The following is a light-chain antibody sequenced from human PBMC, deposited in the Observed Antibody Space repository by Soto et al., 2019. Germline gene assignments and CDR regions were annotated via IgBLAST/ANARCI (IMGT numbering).Light chain of an antibody. CDR3: SSYAGSNNLV. V-gene: IGLV2-8*01. Sequence: QSALTQPPSASGSPGQSVTISCTGTSSDVGGYNYVSWYQQHPGKAPKLMIYEVSKRPSGVPGRFSGSKSGNTASLTVSGLQAEDEAVYYCSSYAGSNNLVFGGGTKLTVL. J-gene: IGLJ3*02. CDR2: EVS. CDR1: SSDVGGYNY.